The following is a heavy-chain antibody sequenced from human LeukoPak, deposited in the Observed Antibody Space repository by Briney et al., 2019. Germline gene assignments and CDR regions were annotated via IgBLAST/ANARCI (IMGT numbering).Heavy chain of an antibody. J-gene: IGHJ4*02. V-gene: IGHV1-46*03. CDR3: ARDSRGEYDYVWGSYRSPDY. D-gene: IGHD3-16*02. Sequence: ASVKVSCKASGYTFTSYYMHWVRQAPGQGLEWMGIINPSGGSTNYAQKFQGRVTMTRDTSTSTVYMELSSLRSEDTAVYYCARDSRGEYDYVWGSYRSPDYWGQGTLVTVSS. CDR1: GYTFTSYY. CDR2: INPSGGST.